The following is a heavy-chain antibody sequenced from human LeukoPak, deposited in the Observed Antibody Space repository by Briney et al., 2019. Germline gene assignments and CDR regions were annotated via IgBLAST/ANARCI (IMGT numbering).Heavy chain of an antibody. D-gene: IGHD1-7*01. CDR1: GYTFTGYY. CDR3: ARAKNWNYGSWFDP. V-gene: IGHV1-2*02. CDR2: INPNSGGT. Sequence: ASVKVSCKASGYTFTGYYMHWVRQAPGQGLEWMGWINPNSGGTNYAQKFQGRVTMTRDTSISTAYMELSRLRSDDTAVYYCARAKNWNYGSWFDPWGQGTLVTVSS. J-gene: IGHJ5*02.